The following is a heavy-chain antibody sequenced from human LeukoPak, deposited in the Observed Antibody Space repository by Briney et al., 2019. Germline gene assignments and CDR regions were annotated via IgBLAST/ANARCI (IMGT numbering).Heavy chain of an antibody. CDR2: INPNSGGT. CDR3: ARDLTQEYTGGLDY. V-gene: IGHV1-2*02. J-gene: IGHJ4*02. D-gene: IGHD6-6*01. Sequence: ASVTVSCKASGYTFTGYYMHWVRQAPGQGLEWMGWINPNSGGTNYAQKFQGRVTMTRDTSISTAYMELSRLRSDDTAVYYCARDLTQEYTGGLDYWGQGTLVTVSS. CDR1: GYTFTGYY.